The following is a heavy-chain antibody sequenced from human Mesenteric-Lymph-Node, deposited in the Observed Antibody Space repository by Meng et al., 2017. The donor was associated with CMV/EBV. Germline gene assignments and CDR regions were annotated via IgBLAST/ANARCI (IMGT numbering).Heavy chain of an antibody. Sequence: ETLSLTCAASGFTVSSNYMSWVRQAPGKGLEWVSVIYSGGSTYYADSVKGRFTISRDNSKNTLYLQMNSLRAEDTAVYYCARASPEYYYYYGMDVWGQGTTVTVSS. CDR2: IYSGGST. D-gene: IGHD1-14*01. V-gene: IGHV3-53*01. J-gene: IGHJ6*02. CDR3: ARASPEYYYYYGMDV. CDR1: GFTVSSNY.